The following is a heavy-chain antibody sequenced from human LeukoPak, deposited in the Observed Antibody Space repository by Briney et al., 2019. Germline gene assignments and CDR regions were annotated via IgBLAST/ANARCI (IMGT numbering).Heavy chain of an antibody. Sequence: ASVKVSCKASGYTFTSYGISWVRQAPGQGLEWMGWISAYNGNTNYAQKLQGRVTMTTDTSTSTAYMELRSLRSDDTAVYYCAREVSRRGYSYGRNWFDPWGQGTLVTVSS. CDR3: AREVSRRGYSYGRNWFDP. J-gene: IGHJ5*02. D-gene: IGHD5-18*01. CDR2: ISAYNGNT. CDR1: GYTFTSYG. V-gene: IGHV1-18*01.